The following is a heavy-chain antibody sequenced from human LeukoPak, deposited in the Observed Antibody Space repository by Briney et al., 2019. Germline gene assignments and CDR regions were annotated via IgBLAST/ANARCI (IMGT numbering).Heavy chain of an antibody. D-gene: IGHD3-16*01. CDR1: GGSISSSSYY. J-gene: IGHJ3*02. CDR3: ARIYSHDYVWGSFDAFDI. CDR2: IYYSGST. V-gene: IGHV4-39*07. Sequence: SETLSLTCTVSGGSISSSSYYWGWTRQPPGKGLEWIGSIYYSGSTYYNPSLKSRVTISVDTSKNQFSLKLSSVTAADTAVYYCARIYSHDYVWGSFDAFDIWGQGTMVTVSS.